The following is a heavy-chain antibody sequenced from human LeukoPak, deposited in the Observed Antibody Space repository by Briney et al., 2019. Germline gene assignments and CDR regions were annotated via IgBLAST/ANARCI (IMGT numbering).Heavy chain of an antibody. Sequence: PSETLSLTCTVSGGSISSYYWSWIRQPAGKGLEWIGRIYTSGSTNYNPSLKSRVTMSVDTFKNQFSLKLSSVTAADTAVYYCARWGYCSGGSCWGFDYWGQGTLVTVSS. J-gene: IGHJ4*02. CDR1: GGSISSYY. V-gene: IGHV4-4*07. CDR3: ARWGYCSGGSCWGFDY. CDR2: IYTSGST. D-gene: IGHD2-15*01.